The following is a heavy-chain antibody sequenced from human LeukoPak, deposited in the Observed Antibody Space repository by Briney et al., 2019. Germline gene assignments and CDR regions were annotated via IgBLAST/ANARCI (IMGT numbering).Heavy chain of an antibody. CDR2: ISWNSGSI. CDR1: GFTFSSYA. D-gene: IGHD1-14*01. Sequence: GGSLRLSCAASGFTFSSYAMHWVRQAPGKGLEWVSGISWNSGSIGYADSVKGRFTISRDNAKNSLYLQMNSLRAEDMALYYCAKGNTRTLGDAFDIWGQGTMVTVSS. V-gene: IGHV3-9*03. J-gene: IGHJ3*02. CDR3: AKGNTRTLGDAFDI.